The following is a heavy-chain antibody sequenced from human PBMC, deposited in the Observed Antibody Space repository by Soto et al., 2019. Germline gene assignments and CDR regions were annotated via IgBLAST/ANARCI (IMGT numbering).Heavy chain of an antibody. CDR2: MNPNSGNT. D-gene: IGHD3-9*01. CDR1: GYTFTSYD. CDR3: ARGSRVLRYFDWLSYYYYMDV. V-gene: IGHV1-8*01. Sequence: ASVKVSCKASGYTFTSYDISWVRQATGQGLEWMGWMNPNSGNTGYAQKFQGRVTMTRNTSISTAYMELSSLRSEDTAVYYCARGSRVLRYFDWLSYYYYMDVWG. J-gene: IGHJ6*03.